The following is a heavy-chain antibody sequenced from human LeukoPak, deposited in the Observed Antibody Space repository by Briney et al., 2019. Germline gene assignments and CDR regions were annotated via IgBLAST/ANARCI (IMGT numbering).Heavy chain of an antibody. CDR3: AREAERRIVN. V-gene: IGHV4-38-2*02. J-gene: IGHJ4*02. CDR1: GFSISSGYY. CDR2: IHVSGTT. D-gene: IGHD1-1*01. Sequence: SETLSLTCVVPGFSISSGYYWGWIRQPPGKGLEWIANIHVSGTTFYNSSLNSRVAISIDTSKNQFSLKLSSVTAADTAVYFCAREAERRIVNWGRGTLVTVSS.